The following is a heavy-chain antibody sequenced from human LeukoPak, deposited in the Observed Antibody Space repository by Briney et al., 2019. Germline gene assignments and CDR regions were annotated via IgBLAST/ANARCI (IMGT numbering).Heavy chain of an antibody. D-gene: IGHD3-10*01. CDR1: GGSISSSSYY. J-gene: IGHJ5*02. CDR2: IYYSGST. CDR3: ARDPGYGSGSNNWFDP. V-gene: IGHV4-39*07. Sequence: SETLSLTCTVSGGSISSSSYYWGWIRQPPGKGLEWIGSIYYSGSTYYNPSLKSRVTISVDTSKNQFSLKLSSVTAADTAVYYCARDPGYGSGSNNWFDPWGQGTLVTVSS.